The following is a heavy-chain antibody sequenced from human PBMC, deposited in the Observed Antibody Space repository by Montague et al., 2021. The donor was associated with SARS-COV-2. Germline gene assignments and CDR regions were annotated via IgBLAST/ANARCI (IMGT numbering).Heavy chain of an antibody. V-gene: IGHV4-59*01. Sequence: SETLSLTCTVSGGSISSDYWSWIRPPPGKGLEWIGYIYYSGSTNYNPSLKSRATISLDTSKNQFSLKLNSVTAADTAVYYCARGSKGPDDLDIWGQGTMVTVSS. CDR2: IYYSGST. CDR3: ARGSKGPDDLDI. CDR1: GGSISSDY. J-gene: IGHJ3*02.